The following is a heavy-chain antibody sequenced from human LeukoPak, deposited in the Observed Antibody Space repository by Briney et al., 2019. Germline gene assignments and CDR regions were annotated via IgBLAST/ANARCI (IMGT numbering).Heavy chain of an antibody. CDR2: ISGSDDYT. CDR1: GFTFSNYA. V-gene: IGHV3-23*01. D-gene: IGHD2-8*02. Sequence: GGSLRLSCAASGFTFSNYAMSWVRQAPGKGLKWVSAISGSDDYTYYADSVKGRFTISRDNSKNTLYLQMNSLRAEDTAIYYCAKDVWWSVSWGQGTLVTVSS. J-gene: IGHJ5*02. CDR3: AKDVWWSVS.